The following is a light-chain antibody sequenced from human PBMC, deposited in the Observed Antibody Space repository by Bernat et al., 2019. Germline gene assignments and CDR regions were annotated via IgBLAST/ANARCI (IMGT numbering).Light chain of an antibody. J-gene: IGLJ3*02. Sequence: QSALTQPASVSGSPGQSSTISCTGTSSDVGGYNYFSWYQQHPGKAPKLMIYDVSDRPSALSDRFSGSKSGNTASPTFPGLLAEDEADYYCSSYTSSSTLVFGGGTKLTVL. CDR2: DVS. CDR1: SSDVGGYNY. CDR3: SSYTSSSTLV. V-gene: IGLV2-14*03.